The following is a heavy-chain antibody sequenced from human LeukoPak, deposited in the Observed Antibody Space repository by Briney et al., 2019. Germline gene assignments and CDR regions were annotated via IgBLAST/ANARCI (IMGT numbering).Heavy chain of an antibody. CDR3: GRQLHGSFPTVVDP. CDR2: IYHSGNI. Sequence: PSETLSLTCPVSGYSISSGYYWGWIRQPPGKGLEWIGSIYHSGNIYYNASLKSRVTISIDTSKNQFSLRLSSVTAADTAVYYCGRQLHGSFPTVVDPWGPGTLVTVSS. V-gene: IGHV4-38-2*01. D-gene: IGHD1-1*01. J-gene: IGHJ5*01. CDR1: GYSISSGYY.